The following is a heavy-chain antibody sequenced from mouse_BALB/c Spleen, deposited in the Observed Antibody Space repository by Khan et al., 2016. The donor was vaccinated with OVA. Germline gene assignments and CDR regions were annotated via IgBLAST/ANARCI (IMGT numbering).Heavy chain of an antibody. CDR2: IDPSDSHT. V-gene: IGHV1-69*02. CDR1: GYTFSSYW. J-gene: IGHJ3*01. D-gene: IGHD1-1*01. Sequence: VQLKQSGAELVKPGASVKLSCKASGYTFSSYWMHWVKQRPGQGLEWIGEIDPSDSHTNYNQKFKGKATLNVDKSSSTAYMNRSSLTSEDSAFYSCARSYYYGSSTCFAYWGPGTLVTVSA. CDR3: ARSYYYGSSTCFAY.